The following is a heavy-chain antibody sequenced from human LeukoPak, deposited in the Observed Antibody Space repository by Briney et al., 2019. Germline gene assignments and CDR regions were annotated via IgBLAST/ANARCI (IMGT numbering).Heavy chain of an antibody. CDR3: ASSYGSGSYYLDAFDI. CDR2: ISSSGSTI. D-gene: IGHD3-10*01. Sequence: GGSLRLSCAASEFTFSDYYINWIRQAPGKGLEWVSYISSSGSTIYYADSVKGRFTISRDNAKNSLYLQMNSLRAEDTAVYYCASSYGSGSYYLDAFDIWGQGTMVTVSS. J-gene: IGHJ3*02. V-gene: IGHV3-11*04. CDR1: EFTFSDYY.